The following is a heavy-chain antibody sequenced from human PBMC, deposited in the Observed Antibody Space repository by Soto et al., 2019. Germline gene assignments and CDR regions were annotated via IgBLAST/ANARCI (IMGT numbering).Heavy chain of an antibody. V-gene: IGHV3-73*02. J-gene: IGHJ4*02. CDR3: ISHSPEDMKRT. Sequence: EVQLVESGGGLVQPGGSLKLSCAASGFTFSGSSVHWVRQASGKGLEWVGRIRNKVHSYATAYAASVRGRFTISRDDSKNTTFLQMKSLNTEDTALYYCISHSPEDMKRTWGQGTLVTVSS. CDR2: IRNKVHSYAT. CDR1: GFTFSGSS. D-gene: IGHD2-15*01.